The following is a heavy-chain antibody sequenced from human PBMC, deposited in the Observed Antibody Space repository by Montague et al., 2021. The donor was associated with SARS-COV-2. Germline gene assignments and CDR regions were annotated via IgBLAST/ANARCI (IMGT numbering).Heavy chain of an antibody. CDR2: IYYSGRT. CDR1: GGSISSYY. Sequence: SETLSLTCTVSGGSISSYYWSWIRQPPGKGLEWIGYIYYSGRTNYNPSXXSRVTISVDTSKNQFSLKLSSVTAADTAVYYCARHPIGSFPRYGMDVWGQGTTVTVSS. V-gene: IGHV4-59*08. J-gene: IGHJ6*02. D-gene: IGHD2-15*01. CDR3: ARHPIGSFPRYGMDV.